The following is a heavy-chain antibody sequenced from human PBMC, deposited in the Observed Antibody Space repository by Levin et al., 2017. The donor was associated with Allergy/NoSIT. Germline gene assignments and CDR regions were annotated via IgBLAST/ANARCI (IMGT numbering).Heavy chain of an antibody. CDR1: GFTFSNYT. D-gene: IGHD4-23*01. CDR3: ASGVKYGGNLGWGAFDI. Sequence: AGGSLRLSCAASGFTFSNYTIHWVRQAPGKGLEWVAVISYDGSNKYYADSVKGRFTISRDNSKNTLYVQMNSLRPEDTAVYYCASGVKYGGNLGWGAFDIWGQGTMVTVSS. J-gene: IGHJ3*02. CDR2: ISYDGSNK. V-gene: IGHV3-30-3*01.